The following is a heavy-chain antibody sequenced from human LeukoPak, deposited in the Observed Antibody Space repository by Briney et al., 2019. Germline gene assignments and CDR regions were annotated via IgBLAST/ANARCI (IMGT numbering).Heavy chain of an antibody. CDR1: GFTFSSYG. CDR3: AKDPTPIYDFWSGPHYMDV. V-gene: IGHV3-30*02. Sequence: GGSLRLSCAASGFTFSSYGMHWVRQAPGKGLEWVAFIRYDGSNKYYADSVKGRSTISRDNSKNTLYLQMNSLRAEDTAVYYCAKDPTPIYDFWSGPHYMDVWGKGTTVTVSS. D-gene: IGHD3-3*01. CDR2: IRYDGSNK. J-gene: IGHJ6*03.